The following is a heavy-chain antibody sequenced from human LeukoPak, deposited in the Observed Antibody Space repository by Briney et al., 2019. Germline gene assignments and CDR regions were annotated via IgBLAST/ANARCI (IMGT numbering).Heavy chain of an antibody. CDR2: ISSSSSYI. D-gene: IGHD3-10*01. V-gene: IGHV3-21*01. Sequence: PGGSLRLSCAASGFTFSSYSMNWVRQAPGRGLEWVSSISSSSSYIYYADSVKGRFTISRDNAKNSLYLQMNSLRAEDTAVYYCARGQYYYGSGPRFDPWGQGTLVTVSS. CDR1: GFTFSSYS. CDR3: ARGQYYYGSGPRFDP. J-gene: IGHJ5*02.